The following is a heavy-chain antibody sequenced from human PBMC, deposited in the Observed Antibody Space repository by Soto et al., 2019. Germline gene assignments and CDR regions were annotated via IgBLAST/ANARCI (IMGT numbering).Heavy chain of an antibody. CDR2: ISGSGGST. D-gene: IGHD2-2*02. Sequence: PGVSLRLSCAASGFTFSSYAMSWVRQAPGKGLEWVSAISGSGGSTYYADSVKGRFTISRDNSKNTLYLQMNSLRAEDTAVYYCAKFGCSTSCYTTFGGSAWGQGTLVTVSS. CDR3: AKFGCSTSCYTTFGGSA. V-gene: IGHV3-23*01. CDR1: GFTFSSYA. J-gene: IGHJ5*02.